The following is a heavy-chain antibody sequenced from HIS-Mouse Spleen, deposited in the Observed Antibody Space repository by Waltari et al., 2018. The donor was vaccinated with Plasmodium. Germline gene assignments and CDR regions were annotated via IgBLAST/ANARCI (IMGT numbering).Heavy chain of an antibody. CDR3: ARRGGSYYYFDY. Sequence: QLQLQESGPGLVKPSETLSLTCTVSGGSISSRSYYWGWIRKPPGKGLEWIGSIYYCGSTYYNPSLKSRVTISVDTSKNQFSLKLSSVTAADTAVYYCARRGGSYYYFDYWGQGTLVTVSS. V-gene: IGHV4-39*01. CDR2: IYYCGST. J-gene: IGHJ4*02. CDR1: GGSISSRSYY. D-gene: IGHD1-26*01.